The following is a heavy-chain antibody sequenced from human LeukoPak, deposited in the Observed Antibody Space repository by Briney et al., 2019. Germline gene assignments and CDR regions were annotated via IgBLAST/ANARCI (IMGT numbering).Heavy chain of an antibody. CDR1: GFTFSDYY. J-gene: IGHJ4*02. CDR2: ISSIST. Sequence: PGGSLRLSCAASGFTFSDYYMNWIRQAPGKGLEWVSSISSISTYTAYADSLRGRFTISRDNSNNSLYLQMDSLRVEDTAVYYCARDLAPRSFDYWGQGTLVTVSS. D-gene: IGHD5-24*01. CDR3: ARDLAPRSFDY. V-gene: IGHV3-11*06.